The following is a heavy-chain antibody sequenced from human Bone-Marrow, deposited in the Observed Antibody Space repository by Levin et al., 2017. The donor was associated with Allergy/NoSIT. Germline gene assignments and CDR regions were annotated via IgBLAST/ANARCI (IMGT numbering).Heavy chain of an antibody. CDR3: VRPTGQWRALTYMDV. CDR1: GDSITSNTYY. D-gene: IGHD6-19*01. J-gene: IGHJ6*03. CDR2: IYYTGST. V-gene: IGHV4-39*01. Sequence: RSSETLSLTCTVSGDSITSNTYYWGWIRQTPGKGLEWIGSIYYTGSTYYNPSLKSRLTISVDTSKNQLSLKLSSVTAADTAIYYCVRPTGQWRALTYMDVWGKGTTVTVSS.